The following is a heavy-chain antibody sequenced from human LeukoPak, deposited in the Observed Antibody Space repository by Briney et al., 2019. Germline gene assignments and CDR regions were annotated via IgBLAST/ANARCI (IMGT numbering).Heavy chain of an antibody. Sequence: KRGESLKISFKGSGXSFTSYCISWVRQMPGKGLEWMGRIDPSDSYTNYSPSFQGHVTISADKSISTAYLQWSSLKASDTAMYYCARRRHLQGSWFFDYWGQGTLVTVSS. CDR1: GXSFTSYC. D-gene: IGHD6-13*01. CDR3: ARRRHLQGSWFFDY. CDR2: IDPSDSYT. J-gene: IGHJ4*02. V-gene: IGHV5-10-1*01.